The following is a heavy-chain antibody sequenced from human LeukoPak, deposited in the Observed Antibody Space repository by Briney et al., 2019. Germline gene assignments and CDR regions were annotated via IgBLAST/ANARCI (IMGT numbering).Heavy chain of an antibody. D-gene: IGHD5-18*01. CDR2: ISGSGGIT. CDR3: AKDLGGCSYGIIDF. CDR1: GFTFSSYG. Sequence: PGGSLRLSCAASGFTFSSYGMNWVRQAPGKGLEWVSGISGSGGITYYADSVKGRFTISRDNSKNTLYLQVNSLRAEDTAVYYCAKDLGGCSYGIIDFWGQGTLVTVSS. V-gene: IGHV3-23*01. J-gene: IGHJ4*02.